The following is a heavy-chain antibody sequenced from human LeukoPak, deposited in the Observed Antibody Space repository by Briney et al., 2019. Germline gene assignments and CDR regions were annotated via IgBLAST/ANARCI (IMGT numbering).Heavy chain of an antibody. CDR3: ARGLWFGDENPPYFDY. D-gene: IGHD3-10*01. CDR2: IYTSEST. J-gene: IGHJ4*02. V-gene: IGHV4-38-2*02. Sequence: PSETLSLTCTVSGYSISSGYYWGWIRQPPGKGLEWIGRIYTSESTDYNPSLKSRVTISVDTSRNQFSLKLSSVTAADTAVYYCARGLWFGDENPPYFDYWGQGILVTVSS. CDR1: GYSISSGYY.